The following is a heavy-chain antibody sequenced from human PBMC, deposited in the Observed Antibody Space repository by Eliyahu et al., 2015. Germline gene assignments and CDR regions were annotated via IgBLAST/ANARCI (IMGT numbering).Heavy chain of an antibody. CDR1: GGSISSGXXY. D-gene: IGHD3-10*01. CDR2: IYSTGSI. V-gene: IGHV4-31*03. J-gene: IGHJ6*03. Sequence: QVQLQESGPGLVKPSQTLSLPCTFPGGSISSGXXYXSXIRQHPGKGLEWIGYIYSTGSIYYNPSLKSRVTISVDTSKNQFSLKLSSVTAADTAVYYCARDYYYGSGSYFYNYYYYMDVWGKGTTVTVSS. CDR3: ARDYYYGSGSYFYNYYYYMDV.